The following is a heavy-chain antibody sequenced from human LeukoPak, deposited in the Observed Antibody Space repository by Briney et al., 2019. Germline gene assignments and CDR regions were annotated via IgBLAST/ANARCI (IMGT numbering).Heavy chain of an antibody. CDR1: GFTFSIYA. CDR2: TSYDGSSK. V-gene: IGHV3-30-3*01. Sequence: PGRSLRLPCAASGFTFSIYAMHWVRQAPGKGLEWVAVTSYDGSSKYYADSVKGRFTISRDSSKNTLYLQMNSLRTEDTAVYYCAREGSAFDIWGQGTMVTVSS. J-gene: IGHJ3*02. CDR3: AREGSAFDI. D-gene: IGHD1-26*01.